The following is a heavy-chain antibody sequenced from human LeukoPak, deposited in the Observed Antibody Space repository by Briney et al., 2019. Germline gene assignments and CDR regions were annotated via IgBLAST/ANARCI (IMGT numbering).Heavy chain of an antibody. CDR3: ARESSQLLPVGYYGMDV. V-gene: IGHV3-48*03. J-gene: IGHJ6*02. CDR2: ISSSGSTI. CDR1: GFTFSSYE. D-gene: IGHD2-2*01. Sequence: GGSLRLSCAASGFTFSSYEMNWVRQAPGKGLEWVSYISSSGSTIYYADSVKGRFTISRDNAKNSLYLQMNSLRAEDTAVYYCARESSQLLPVGYYGMDVWGQGTTVTVSS.